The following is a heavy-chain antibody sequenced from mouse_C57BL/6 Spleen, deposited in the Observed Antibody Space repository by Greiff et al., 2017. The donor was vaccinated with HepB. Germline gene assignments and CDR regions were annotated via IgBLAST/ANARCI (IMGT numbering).Heavy chain of an antibody. Sequence: LQPGTELVKPGASVKLSCKASGYTFTSYWMHWVKQRPGQGLEWIGNINPSNGGTNYNEKFKSKATLTVDKSSSTAYMQLSSLTSEDSAVYYCARVRGNYYFDYWGQGTTLTVSS. CDR3: ARVRGNYYFDY. J-gene: IGHJ2*01. CDR2: INPSNGGT. CDR1: GYTFTSYW. V-gene: IGHV1-53*01. D-gene: IGHD2-1*01.